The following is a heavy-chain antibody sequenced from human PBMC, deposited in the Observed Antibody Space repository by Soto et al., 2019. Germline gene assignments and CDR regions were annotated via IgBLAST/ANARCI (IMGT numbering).Heavy chain of an antibody. Sequence: QVQLQESGPGLVKPSETLSLTCTVSGGSIRTYYWNWIRQPPGKGLEWIGYMYYCGSTNYNPSLKSRVTVSGDTSKNDFSLKLTSVTAADTAVYYCARSTGYGDSYFDYWGRGTLVTVSA. CDR2: MYYCGST. V-gene: IGHV4-59*01. J-gene: IGHJ4*02. CDR3: ARSTGYGDSYFDY. CDR1: GGSIRTYY. D-gene: IGHD4-17*01.